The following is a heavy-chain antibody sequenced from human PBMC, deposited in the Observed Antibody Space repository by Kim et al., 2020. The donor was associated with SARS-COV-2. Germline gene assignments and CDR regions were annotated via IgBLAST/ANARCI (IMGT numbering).Heavy chain of an antibody. D-gene: IGHD6-13*01. J-gene: IGHJ4*02. CDR3: ARVGYSSGWFLFDY. V-gene: IGHV1-69*02. Sequence: AQEFQGRVTITADKSTSTAYMEMRSLRSEDAAVYYCARVGYSSGWFLFDYWGQGTLVTVSS.